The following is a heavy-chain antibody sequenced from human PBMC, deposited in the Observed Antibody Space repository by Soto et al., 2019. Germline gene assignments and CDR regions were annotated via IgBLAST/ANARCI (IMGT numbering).Heavy chain of an antibody. J-gene: IGHJ6*02. V-gene: IGHV3-74*03. CDR1: GFTFSNYW. D-gene: IGHD6-13*01. CDR2: VNNDGTDT. CDR3: ARGGLQHALDV. Sequence: EVQLVESGGGLVQPGGSLRLSCAASGFTFSNYWMYWVRQAPGKGLVWVSRVNNDGTDTTQADSVKGRFTISRDNADNPLYLQMNSLRAEDTAVYYCARGGLQHALDVWGQGSTVTGSS.